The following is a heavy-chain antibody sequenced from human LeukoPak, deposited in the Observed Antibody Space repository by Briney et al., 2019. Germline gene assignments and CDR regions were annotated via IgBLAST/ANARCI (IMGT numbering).Heavy chain of an antibody. D-gene: IGHD6-19*01. CDR1: GYTFTSYG. CDR3: ARASGIAVAASGY. J-gene: IGHJ4*02. Sequence: ASVKVSRKASGYTFTSYGISWVRQAPGQGLEGMGWISAYNGNTIYAQKLRGRVTMTTDTSTSTAYMELRSLRSDDTAVYYCARASGIAVAASGYWGQGTLVTVSS. V-gene: IGHV1-18*01. CDR2: ISAYNGNT.